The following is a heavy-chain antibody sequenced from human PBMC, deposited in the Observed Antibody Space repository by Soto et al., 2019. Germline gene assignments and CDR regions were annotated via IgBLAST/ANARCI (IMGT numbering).Heavy chain of an antibody. J-gene: IGHJ6*02. CDR2: INPSGGST. Sequence: GASVKVSCKASGYTFTSYYMHWVRQAPGQGLEWMGIINPSGGSTSYTQRFQGRVTMTRDTSTSTVYMELSSLISEDTAVYYCARDHPGENIVRMVYAIGGMDVWG. CDR1: GYTFTSYY. V-gene: IGHV1-46*01. CDR3: ARDHPGENIVRMVYAIGGMDV. D-gene: IGHD2-8*01.